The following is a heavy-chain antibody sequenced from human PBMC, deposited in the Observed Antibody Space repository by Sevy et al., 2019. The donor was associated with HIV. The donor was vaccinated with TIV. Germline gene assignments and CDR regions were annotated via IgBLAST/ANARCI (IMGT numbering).Heavy chain of an antibody. J-gene: IGHJ4*02. D-gene: IGHD3-3*02. Sequence: TENLSLTCTVSGGSISSSSYYCGWIRQPPGNGLEWIGSIYYSGSTYSNPSLKSRVTISVDTSKNQFSLTLSSVTAAYTAVYYFARQGRQELISPTFDYWGQGTVVIVSS. CDR1: GGSISSSSYY. CDR2: IYYSGST. CDR3: ARQGRQELISPTFDY. V-gene: IGHV4-39*01.